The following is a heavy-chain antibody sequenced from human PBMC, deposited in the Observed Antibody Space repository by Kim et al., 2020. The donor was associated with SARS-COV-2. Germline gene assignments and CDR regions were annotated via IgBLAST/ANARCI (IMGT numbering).Heavy chain of an antibody. V-gene: IGHV4-31*03. CDR3: ASGYKRLFWFGNVSAPNWIDS. CDR1: GASIRSASYV. Sequence: SETLSLTCTVSGASIRSASYVWNWIRHHPGKGLEWIGYTYYGGSTHYNPSLKSRLSISIDTSKNQFSLKLHSVTAADTAVYFCASGYKRLFWFGNVSAPNWIDSWGQGNLVTVSP. D-gene: IGHD3-10*01. CDR2: TYYGGST. J-gene: IGHJ5*01.